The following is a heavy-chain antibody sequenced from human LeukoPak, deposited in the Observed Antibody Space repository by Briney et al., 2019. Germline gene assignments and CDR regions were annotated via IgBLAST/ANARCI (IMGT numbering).Heavy chain of an antibody. CDR1: GGSISSGSYY. CDR3: ARDRYYYDSSGYYDHWYFDL. Sequence: SQTLSLTCTVSGGSISSGSYYWSWIRQPAGKGLEWIGRIYTSGSTNYNPSLKSRVTISVDTSKNQFSLKLSSVTAADTAVYYCARDRYYYDSSGYYDHWYFDLWWRGTLVTVSS. D-gene: IGHD3-22*01. V-gene: IGHV4-61*02. CDR2: IYTSGST. J-gene: IGHJ2*01.